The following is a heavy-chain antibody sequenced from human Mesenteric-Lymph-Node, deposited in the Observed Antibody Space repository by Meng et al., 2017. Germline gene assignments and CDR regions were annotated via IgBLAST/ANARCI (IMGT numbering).Heavy chain of an antibody. CDR3: AKDPYGDYYYGMDV. D-gene: IGHD3-10*01. J-gene: IGHJ6*02. V-gene: IGHV3-9*01. CDR2: ISWNSGSI. CDR1: GFTFDDYA. Sequence: SLKISCAASGFTFDDYAMHWVRQAPGKGLEWVSGISWNSGSIGYADSVKGRFTISRDNAKNSLYLQMNSLRAEDTALYYCAKDPYGDYYYGMDVWGQGTTVTVSS.